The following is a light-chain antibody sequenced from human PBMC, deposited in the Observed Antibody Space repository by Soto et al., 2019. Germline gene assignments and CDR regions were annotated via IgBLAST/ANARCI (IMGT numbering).Light chain of an antibody. CDR1: QSVSSN. J-gene: IGKJ1*01. Sequence: EIVMTQSPATLSVSPGERATLSCRASQSVSSNLAWHQQKPGQAPRLLIYGASTRATGIPARFSGSGSGTEFTLTISSLQSEDFVVYYCQQYNNWPRTFGQGTKVEIK. CDR2: GAS. V-gene: IGKV3-15*01. CDR3: QQYNNWPRT.